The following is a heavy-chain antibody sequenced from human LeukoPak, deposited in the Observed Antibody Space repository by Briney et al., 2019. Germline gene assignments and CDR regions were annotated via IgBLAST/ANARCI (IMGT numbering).Heavy chain of an antibody. J-gene: IGHJ5*02. CDR2: IYYSGST. CDR1: GGSFSSYY. V-gene: IGHV4-59*01. Sequence: NTSETLSLTCAVYGGSFSSYYWSWIRQPPGKGLEWIGYIYYSGSTNYNPSLKSRVTISVDTSKNQFSLKLSSVTAADTAVYYCARAGYSGYDETNWFDPWGQGTLVTVSS. D-gene: IGHD5-12*01. CDR3: ARAGYSGYDETNWFDP.